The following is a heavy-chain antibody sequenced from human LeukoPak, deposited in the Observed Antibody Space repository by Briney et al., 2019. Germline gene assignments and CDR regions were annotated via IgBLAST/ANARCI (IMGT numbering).Heavy chain of an antibody. V-gene: IGHV4-59*01. D-gene: IGHD6-13*01. Sequence: SETLSLTCTVSGGSISSYYCSWIRQPPGKGLEWIGYIYYSGSTNYNPSLKSRVTISVDTSKNQLALKLSSVTAADTAVYYCAGSSSLSINWFDPWGQGTLVTVSS. CDR2: IYYSGST. CDR1: GGSISSYY. J-gene: IGHJ5*02. CDR3: AGSSSLSINWFDP.